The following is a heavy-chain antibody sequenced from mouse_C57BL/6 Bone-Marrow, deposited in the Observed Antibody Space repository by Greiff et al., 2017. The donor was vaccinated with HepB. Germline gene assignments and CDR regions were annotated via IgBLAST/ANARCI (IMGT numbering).Heavy chain of an antibody. Sequence: QVQLQQPGAELVRPGSSVKLSCKASGYTFTSYWMHWVKQRPIQGLEWIGNIDPSDSETHYNQKFKDKATLTVDKSSSTAYMQLSSLTYEDSAVYYCAREAYYDYDKEGFDYWGQGTTLTVSS. D-gene: IGHD2-4*01. V-gene: IGHV1-52*01. CDR3: AREAYYDYDKEGFDY. CDR1: GYTFTSYW. CDR2: IDPSDSET. J-gene: IGHJ2*01.